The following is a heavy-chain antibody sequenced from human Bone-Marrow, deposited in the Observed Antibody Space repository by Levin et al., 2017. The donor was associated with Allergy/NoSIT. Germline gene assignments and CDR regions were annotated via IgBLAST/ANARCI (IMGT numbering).Heavy chain of an antibody. CDR1: GFTYSRYW. CDR2: INYDGSEK. Sequence: PGGSLRLSCVSSGFTYSRYWMSWVRQAPGKGPEWVANINYDGSEKYYVESVRGRFTISRDNAENSLSLQMSSLRGEDTAVYYCVRHITISGVVNMGAFDIWGRGTLVTVSS. CDR3: VRHITISGVVNMGAFDI. D-gene: IGHD3-3*01. V-gene: IGHV3-7*01. J-gene: IGHJ3*02.